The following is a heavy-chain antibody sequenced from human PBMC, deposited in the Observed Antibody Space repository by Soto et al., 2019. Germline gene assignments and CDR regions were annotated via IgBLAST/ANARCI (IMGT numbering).Heavy chain of an antibody. V-gene: IGHV3-21*01. CDR2: ISSSSIYI. CDR3: AREDYGDLNWYFDL. D-gene: IGHD4-17*01. Sequence: EVQLVESGGGLVKPGGSLRLSCAASGFTFRSYSMNWVRQAPGKGLAWVSSISSSSIYIYYADSVKGRFTISRDNAKNSLYLQMNSLSAEDTAVYYCAREDYGDLNWYFDLWGRGTLVTVSS. J-gene: IGHJ2*01. CDR1: GFTFRSYS.